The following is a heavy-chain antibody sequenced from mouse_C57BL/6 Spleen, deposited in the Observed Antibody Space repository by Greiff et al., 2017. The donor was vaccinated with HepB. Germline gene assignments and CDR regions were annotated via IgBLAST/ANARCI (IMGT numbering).Heavy chain of an antibody. D-gene: IGHD2-3*01. Sequence: VQLQQSGPELVKPGASVKISCKASGYAFSSSWMNWVKQRPGKGLEWIGRIYPGDGDTNYNGKFKGKATLTADKSSSTAYMQLSSLTSEDSAVYFCASGYDGYYDYFDYWGQGTTLTVSS. CDR1: GYAFSSSW. CDR3: ASGYDGYYDYFDY. CDR2: IYPGDGDT. V-gene: IGHV1-82*01. J-gene: IGHJ2*01.